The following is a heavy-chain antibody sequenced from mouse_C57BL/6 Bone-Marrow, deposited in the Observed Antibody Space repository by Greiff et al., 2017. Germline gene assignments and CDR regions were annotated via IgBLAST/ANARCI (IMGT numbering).Heavy chain of an antibody. CDR3: ARGGLWLRRGAWFAY. D-gene: IGHD2-2*01. Sequence: VQLQQSGPELVKPGASVKISCKASGYSFTGYYMNWVKQSPEKSLEWIGEINPSTGGTTYNQKFKAKATLTVDKSSSTAYMQLKSLTSEDSAVXYCARGGLWLRRGAWFAYRGQGTLVTVSA. J-gene: IGHJ3*01. V-gene: IGHV1-42*01. CDR1: GYSFTGYY. CDR2: INPSTGGT.